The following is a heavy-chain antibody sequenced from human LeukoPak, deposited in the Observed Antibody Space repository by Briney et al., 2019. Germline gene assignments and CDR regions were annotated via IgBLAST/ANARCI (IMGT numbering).Heavy chain of an antibody. J-gene: IGHJ5*02. Sequence: PSETLSLTCTVSGGSISSSSYYWGWIRQPPGKGLEWIGSIYYSGSTYYNPSLKSRVAISVDTSKNQFSLKLSSVTAADTAVYYCARHRLMATAKFDPWGQGTLVTVSS. CDR3: ARHRLMATAKFDP. D-gene: IGHD5-24*01. CDR2: IYYSGST. V-gene: IGHV4-39*01. CDR1: GGSISSSSYY.